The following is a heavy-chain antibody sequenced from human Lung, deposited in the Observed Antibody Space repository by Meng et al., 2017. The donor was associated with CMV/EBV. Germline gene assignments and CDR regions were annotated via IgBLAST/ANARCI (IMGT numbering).Heavy chain of an antibody. J-gene: IGHJ4*02. CDR1: GYSFSGFY. CDR3: AKSSDNGWSS. Sequence: VQLVQSGAEVKRSGASAKISCQASGYSFSGFYLNWARQAPGHGLGWLGLVNPISDDTHLAQKFEGRITVTRGATINTAFMELTRLRPDDTAVYYCAKSSDNGWSSWGRGTLVTVSS. D-gene: IGHD6-19*01. CDR2: VNPISDDT. V-gene: IGHV1-2*06.